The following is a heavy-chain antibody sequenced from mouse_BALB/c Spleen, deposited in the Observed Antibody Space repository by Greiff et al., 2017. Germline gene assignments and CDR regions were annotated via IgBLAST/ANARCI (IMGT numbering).Heavy chain of an antibody. V-gene: IGHV1S137*01. Sequence: QVQLQQSGAELVRPGVSVKISCKGSGYTFTDYAMHWVKQSHAKSLEWIGVISTYYGDASYNQKFKGKATMTVDKSSSTAYMELARLTSEDSAIYYCARPYYYGSSYDYAMDYWGQGTSVTVSS. CDR2: ISTYYGDA. D-gene: IGHD1-1*01. CDR3: ARPYYYGSSYDYAMDY. CDR1: GYTFTDYA. J-gene: IGHJ4*01.